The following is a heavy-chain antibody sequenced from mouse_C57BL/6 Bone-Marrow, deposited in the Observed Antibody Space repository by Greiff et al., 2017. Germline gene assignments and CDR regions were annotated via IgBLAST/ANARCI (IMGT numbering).Heavy chain of an antibody. CDR2: IDPENGDT. J-gene: IGHJ1*03. CDR1: GFNIKDDY. Sequence: EVQLQESGAELVRPGASVKLSCTASGFNIKDDYMHWVKQRPEQGLEWIGWIDPENGDTEYASKFQGKATITADTSSNTAYLQLSSLTSEDTAVYYCTTKEFITTVVRYFDVWGTGTTVTVSS. D-gene: IGHD1-1*01. V-gene: IGHV14-4*01. CDR3: TTKEFITTVVRYFDV.